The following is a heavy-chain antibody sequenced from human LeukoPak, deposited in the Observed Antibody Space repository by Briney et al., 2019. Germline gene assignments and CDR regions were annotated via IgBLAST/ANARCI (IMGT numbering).Heavy chain of an antibody. D-gene: IGHD4-17*01. CDR3: ARQKATVTPSFDY. V-gene: IGHV5-10-1*01. CDR2: IDPSDSYT. J-gene: IGHJ4*02. CDR1: VYGLTVYC. Sequence: PGECLRLSCKGSVYGLTVYCSSRGRQMNGKGLEWMGRIDPSDSYTNYSPSFQGHVTISADKSISTAYLQWSSLKASDTAMYYCARQKATVTPSFDYWGQGTLVTVSS.